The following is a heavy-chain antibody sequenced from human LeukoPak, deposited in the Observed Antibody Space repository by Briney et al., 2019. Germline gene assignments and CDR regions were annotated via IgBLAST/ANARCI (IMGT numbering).Heavy chain of an antibody. CDR2: IIPDSGGT. D-gene: IGHD1-1*01. J-gene: IGHJ4*02. CDR3: ARPPYNWNDDYYFDY. V-gene: IGHV1-2*02. CDR1: GYTFSDYY. Sequence: GASVKVSCKASGYTFSDYYIHWMRQAPGQGLEWMGWIIPDSGGTYYPQKFQGRVTMTRDTSISTAYMELSRLRSDDTAVYYCARPPYNWNDDYYFDYWGQGTLVTVSS.